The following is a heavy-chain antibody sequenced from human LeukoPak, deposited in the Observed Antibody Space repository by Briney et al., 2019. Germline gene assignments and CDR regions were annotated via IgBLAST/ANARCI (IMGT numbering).Heavy chain of an antibody. V-gene: IGHV4-59*11. D-gene: IGHD3-22*01. J-gene: IGHJ5*02. CDR2: IYYSGSS. Sequence: KPSETLSLTCTVSGGSISSHYWSWIRQPPGKGLEWIGYIYYSGSSKYNPSLKSRVTISVDTSKNQFSLKLSSMTAADTLVYYCARLYDSSGYANWLDPWGQGTLVTVSS. CDR1: GGSISSHY. CDR3: ARLYDSSGYANWLDP.